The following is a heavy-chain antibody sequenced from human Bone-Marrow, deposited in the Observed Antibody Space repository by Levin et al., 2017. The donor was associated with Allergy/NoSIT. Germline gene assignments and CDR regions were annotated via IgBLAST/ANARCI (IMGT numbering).Heavy chain of an antibody. D-gene: IGHD3-22*01. CDR2: IIPIFGTA. Sequence: SVKVSCKASGGTPRKYDISWVRQAPGQGLEWMGGIIPIFGTANYAPKFQGRLTISADESTRTFYMELTSLTSEDTAVYYCARDAIVVATIDGFDIWGQGTRVTVSS. J-gene: IGHJ3*02. CDR3: ARDAIVVATIDGFDI. CDR1: GGTPRKYD. V-gene: IGHV1-69*13.